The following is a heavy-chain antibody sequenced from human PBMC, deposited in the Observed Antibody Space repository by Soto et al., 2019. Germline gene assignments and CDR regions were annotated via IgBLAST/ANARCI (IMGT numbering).Heavy chain of an antibody. CDR3: ARDPRPPSGWLGFWEYGMDV. J-gene: IGHJ6*02. D-gene: IGHD3-3*01. Sequence: QVHLVQSGAEVKRPGASVKVSCKASGYTFTGNYIHWVRQAPGQGLEWMGWVNPDNGGTTSAEKFQGRVTMTGETSVTTAYMELYRLTSDDTAVYYCARDPRPPSGWLGFWEYGMDVWGQGTTVTVSS. CDR2: VNPDNGGT. CDR1: GYTFTGNY. V-gene: IGHV1-2*02.